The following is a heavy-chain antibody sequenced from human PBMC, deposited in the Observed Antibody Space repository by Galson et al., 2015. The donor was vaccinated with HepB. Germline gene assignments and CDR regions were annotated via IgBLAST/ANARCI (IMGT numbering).Heavy chain of an antibody. CDR1: GGSISSSSYY. D-gene: IGHD6-19*01. CDR2: IYYSGSS. CDR3: ARGVLRSSGESFDY. Sequence: SETLSLTCTVSGGSISSSSYYWGWIRQPPGKGLECIGSIYYSGSSYYNPSLKSRVTISVDTSKNQFSLKLSSVTAADTAVYYCARGVLRSSGESFDYWSQGTLVTVSS. J-gene: IGHJ4*01. V-gene: IGHV4-39*01.